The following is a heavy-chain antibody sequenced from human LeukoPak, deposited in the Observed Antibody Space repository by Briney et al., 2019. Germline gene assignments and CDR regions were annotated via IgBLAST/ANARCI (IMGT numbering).Heavy chain of an antibody. CDR1: GYTFTSYD. CDR3: AGGTSWGPHAFDI. D-gene: IGHD2-2*01. Sequence: ASVKVSCKASGYTFTSYDINWVRQATGQGLEWMGWMNPNSGNTGYAQKFQGRVTITRNTSISTAYMELSSLRSEDTAVYYCAGGTSWGPHAFDIWGQGTMVTVSS. CDR2: MNPNSGNT. V-gene: IGHV1-8*03. J-gene: IGHJ3*02.